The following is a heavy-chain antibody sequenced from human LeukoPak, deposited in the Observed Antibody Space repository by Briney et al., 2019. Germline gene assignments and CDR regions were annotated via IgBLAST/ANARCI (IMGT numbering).Heavy chain of an antibody. CDR1: GLTFSSSV. J-gene: IGHJ5*02. CDR2: ISGSGSGSST. Sequence: GGSLRLSCAASGLTFSSSVMSWLRQAPGKGLEWVSIISGSGSGSSTYYADSVKGRFTISRDNSKNTLYLQMNSLRAEDTAVYYCARVYSGYDHNWFDPWGQGTLVTVSS. D-gene: IGHD5-12*01. CDR3: ARVYSGYDHNWFDP. V-gene: IGHV3-23*01.